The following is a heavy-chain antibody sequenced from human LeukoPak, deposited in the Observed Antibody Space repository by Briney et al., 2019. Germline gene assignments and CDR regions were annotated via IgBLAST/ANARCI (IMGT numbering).Heavy chain of an antibody. J-gene: IGHJ6*02. CDR3: ARRPGRTYYYYGMDV. V-gene: IGHV1-18*01. CDR1: GYTLTSYG. D-gene: IGHD1/OR15-1a*01. Sequence: ASVTVSCKASGYTLTSYGISWVRQAPGQGLEWMGWISAYNGNTNYAQKLQGRVTMTTDTSTSTAYMELRSLRSDDTAVYYCARRPGRTYYYYGMDVWGQGTTVTVSS. CDR2: ISAYNGNT.